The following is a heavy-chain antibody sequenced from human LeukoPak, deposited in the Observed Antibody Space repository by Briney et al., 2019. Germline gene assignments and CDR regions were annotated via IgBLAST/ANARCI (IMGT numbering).Heavy chain of an antibody. J-gene: IGHJ6*02. V-gene: IGHV3-48*02. CDR3: ARRPYSDTSGRLSDV. CDR2: IGSSGSPT. CDR1: GFAFGSYK. Sequence: PGGSLRLSCAASGFAFGSYKMNWVRQAPGKGLEWISYIGSSGSPTHYADSVGGRFTISRDNAKNSLYLQMNSLRDEDTAVYFCARRPYSDTSGRLSDVWGQGTTVTVSS. D-gene: IGHD3-22*01.